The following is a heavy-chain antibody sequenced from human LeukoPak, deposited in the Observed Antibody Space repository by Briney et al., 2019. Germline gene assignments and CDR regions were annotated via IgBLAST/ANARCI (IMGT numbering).Heavy chain of an antibody. V-gene: IGHV5-51*01. J-gene: IGHJ4*02. CDR3: TRRMTRGVITSPFDS. Sequence: HGESLKISCKGSGYSFTNYWIGWVRQMPGKGLELMGLIYPGDSDTTYSPSFQGQVTISDDKSITTAYLQWSSLKASDTAMYYCTRRMTRGVITSPFDSWGQGTLVSVSS. D-gene: IGHD3-10*01. CDR2: IYPGDSDT. CDR1: GYSFTNYW.